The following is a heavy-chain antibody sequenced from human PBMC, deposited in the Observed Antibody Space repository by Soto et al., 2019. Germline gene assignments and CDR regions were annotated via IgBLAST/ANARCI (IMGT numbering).Heavy chain of an antibody. V-gene: IGHV1-69*13. D-gene: IGHD6-13*01. Sequence: SVEVSCKXSGGTFSSYAISWVRQAPGQGLEWMGGIIPIFGTANYAQKFQGRVTITADESTSTAYMELSSLRSEDTAVYYCARTGQQLVRFFDYWGQGTLVTVSS. CDR1: GGTFSSYA. CDR2: IIPIFGTA. J-gene: IGHJ4*02. CDR3: ARTGQQLVRFFDY.